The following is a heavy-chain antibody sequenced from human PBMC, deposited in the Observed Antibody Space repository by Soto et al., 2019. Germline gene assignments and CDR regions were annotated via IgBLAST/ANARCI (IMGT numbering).Heavy chain of an antibody. Sequence: GGSLRLSCAASGFTVMSYDMRWVRQAPGQGLEWVSVISAGGDTFYADSVRGRFTTSRDTSKNTVYLQMNSLRAEDTAVYYCARGYCSGGACYRHMDVWGKGTTVTVS. J-gene: IGHJ6*03. V-gene: IGHV3-23*01. CDR2: ISAGGDT. CDR1: GFTVMSYD. D-gene: IGHD2-15*01. CDR3: ARGYCSGGACYRHMDV.